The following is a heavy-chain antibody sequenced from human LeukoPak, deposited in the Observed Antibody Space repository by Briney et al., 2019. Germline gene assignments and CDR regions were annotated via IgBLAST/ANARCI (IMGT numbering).Heavy chain of an antibody. CDR3: ARDRVGATDYFDY. V-gene: IGHV3-30-3*01. CDR2: ISYDGSNK. J-gene: IGHJ4*02. D-gene: IGHD1-26*01. Sequence: SGRSLRLSCAASGFTFSSYAMHWVRQAPGKGLEWVAVISYDGSNKYYADSVEGRFTISRDNSKNTLYLQMNSLRAEDTAVYYCARDRVGATDYFDYWGQGTLVTVSS. CDR1: GFTFSSYA.